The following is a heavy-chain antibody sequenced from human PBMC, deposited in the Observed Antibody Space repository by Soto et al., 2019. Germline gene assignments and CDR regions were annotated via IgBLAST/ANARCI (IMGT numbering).Heavy chain of an antibody. D-gene: IGHD3-9*01. Sequence: GASVKVSCKASGGTFSSYAISWVPQAPGQGLEWMGGIIPIFGTANYAQKFQGRVTITADESTSTAYMELSSLRSEDTAVYYCARGDYDTTRGFDYWGQGTLVTVSS. V-gene: IGHV1-69*13. CDR3: ARGDYDTTRGFDY. J-gene: IGHJ4*02. CDR1: GGTFSSYA. CDR2: IIPIFGTA.